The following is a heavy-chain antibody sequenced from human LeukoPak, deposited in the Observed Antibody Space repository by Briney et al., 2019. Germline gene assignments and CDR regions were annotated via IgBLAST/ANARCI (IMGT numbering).Heavy chain of an antibody. CDR3: ARVKGSGYRNSIDY. D-gene: IGHD3-3*01. CDR1: GCTFSSYS. CDR2: INWNGGST. J-gene: IGHJ4*02. V-gene: IGHV3-20*04. Sequence: GGSLRLSCAASGCTFSSYSMNWVRQAPGKGLEWVSGINWNGGSTYYRDSVKGRFTISRDNAKNSLYLQMNSLRAEDTALYYCARVKGSGYRNSIDYWGQGTLVTVSS.